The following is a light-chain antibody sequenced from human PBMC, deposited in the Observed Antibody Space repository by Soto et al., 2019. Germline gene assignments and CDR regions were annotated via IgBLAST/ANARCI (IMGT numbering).Light chain of an antibody. CDR3: HQSQGWTRT. Sequence: ELVMTQSPATLSVSPGERATLSCRASQSVSSSYLAWYQQKPGQAPRLIIYEASNRAAGVPARFSGSGSGTDFTLTISRLEPEDFAFYYSHQSQGWTRTFGEGTKV. J-gene: IGKJ1*01. CDR2: EAS. V-gene: IGKV3-20*02. CDR1: QSVSSSY.